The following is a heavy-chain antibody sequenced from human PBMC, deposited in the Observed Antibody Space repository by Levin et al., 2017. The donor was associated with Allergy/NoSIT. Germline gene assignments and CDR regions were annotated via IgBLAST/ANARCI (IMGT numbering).Heavy chain of an antibody. Sequence: GESLKISCAASGFTFSSYAMHWVRQAPGKGLEWVAVISYDGSNKYYADSVKGRFTISRDNSKNTLYLQMNSLRAEDTAVYYCARDPRPYYYGSGSYLGYWGQGTLVTVSS. CDR2: ISYDGSNK. CDR3: ARDPRPYYYGSGSYLGY. D-gene: IGHD3-10*01. CDR1: GFTFSSYA. J-gene: IGHJ4*02. V-gene: IGHV3-30-3*01.